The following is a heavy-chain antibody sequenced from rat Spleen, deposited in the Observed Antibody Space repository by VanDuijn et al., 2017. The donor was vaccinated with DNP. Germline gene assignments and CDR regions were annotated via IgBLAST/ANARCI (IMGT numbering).Heavy chain of an antibody. CDR3: ATGVYGGYEDWFAY. CDR2: MWSEGDT. D-gene: IGHD1-11*01. Sequence: VQLQESGPGLVKPSQTLSLTCTVSGFSLSSYNVHWVRQPPGKGLEWMGVMWSEGDTSYNSALKSRLSISRDTSKSQVFLKMNSLQTEDTATYYCATGVYGGYEDWFAYWGQGTLVTVSS. J-gene: IGHJ3*01. CDR1: GFSLSSYN. V-gene: IGHV2-32*01.